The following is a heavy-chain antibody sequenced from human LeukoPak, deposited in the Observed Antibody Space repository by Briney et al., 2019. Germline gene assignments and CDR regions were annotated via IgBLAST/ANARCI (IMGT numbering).Heavy chain of an antibody. CDR1: GFTFSSYA. V-gene: IGHV3-23*01. Sequence: PGGSLRLSCAASGFTFSSYAMSWVRQAPGKGLEWVSAISGSGGSTYYADSVKGRFTISRDNSKNTLYLQMNSLRAEDTAVYYCAVGGGYDPPPPAFDYWGQGTLVTVSS. CDR2: ISGSGGST. CDR3: AVGGGYDPPPPAFDY. J-gene: IGHJ4*02. D-gene: IGHD5-12*01.